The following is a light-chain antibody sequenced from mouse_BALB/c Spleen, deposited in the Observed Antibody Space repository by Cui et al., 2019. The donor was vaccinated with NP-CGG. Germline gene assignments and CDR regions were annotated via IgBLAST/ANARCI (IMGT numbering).Light chain of an antibody. Sequence: QAVATHVSALTTSPGEPVTLTCRSSTRGVTTSNYANWVQENPDHLFTGLIGGTNNRAPGVPARFSGSLIGDKAALTITGAQTEDEAIYFCALWYSNHWVFGGGTKLTVL. V-gene: IGLV1*01. J-gene: IGLJ1*01. CDR1: TRGVTTSNY. CDR3: ALWYSNHWV. CDR2: GTN.